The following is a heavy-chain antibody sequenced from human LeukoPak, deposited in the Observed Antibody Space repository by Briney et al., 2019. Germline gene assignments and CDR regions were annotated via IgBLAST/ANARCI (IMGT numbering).Heavy chain of an antibody. D-gene: IGHD5-18*01. Sequence: PSETLSLTCTVSGGSISSYYWSWIRQPPGKGLAWIGYIYYSGSTNYNPSLKSRVTISVDTSKNQFSLKLSSVTAADTAVYYCARAPTALVRGATFDYWGQGTLVTVSS. V-gene: IGHV4-59*01. CDR2: IYYSGST. J-gene: IGHJ4*02. CDR1: GGSISSYY. CDR3: ARAPTALVRGATFDY.